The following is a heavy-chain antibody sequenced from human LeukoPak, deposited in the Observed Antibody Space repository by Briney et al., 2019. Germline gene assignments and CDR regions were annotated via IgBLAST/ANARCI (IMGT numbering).Heavy chain of an antibody. CDR2: IRSKAYGGTT. CDR3: TRDRRVAAAGRYFDY. Sequence: GGSLRLSCTASGFTFGGYAMSWFRQAPGKGLEWVGFIRSKAYGGTTEYAASVKGRFTISRDDSKSIAYLQMNSLKTEDTAVYYCTRDRRVAAAGRYFDYWGQGTLVTVSS. CDR1: GFTFGGYA. V-gene: IGHV3-49*03. D-gene: IGHD6-13*01. J-gene: IGHJ4*02.